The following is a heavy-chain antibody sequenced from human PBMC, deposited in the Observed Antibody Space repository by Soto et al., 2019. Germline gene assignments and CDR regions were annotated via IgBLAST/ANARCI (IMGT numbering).Heavy chain of an antibody. CDR1: GFTFSSYG. J-gene: IGHJ4*02. CDR3: AKDSSSTMIVVVGPFDY. V-gene: IGHV3-30*18. Sequence: QVQLVESGGGVVQPGRSLRLSCAASGFTFSSYGMHWVRQAPGKGLEWVAGISYDGSNKYYADSVKGRFTISRDNSKNTLYLQMNSLRAEDTAVYYCAKDSSSTMIVVVGPFDYWGQGTLVTVSS. D-gene: IGHD3-22*01. CDR2: ISYDGSNK.